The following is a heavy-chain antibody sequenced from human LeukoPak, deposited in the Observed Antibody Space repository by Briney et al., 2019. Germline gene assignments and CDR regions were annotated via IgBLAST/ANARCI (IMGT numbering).Heavy chain of an antibody. CDR2: ISVGGNYI. V-gene: IGHV3-21*01. D-gene: IGHD3-22*01. CDR1: GYTFSSYS. J-gene: IGHJ4*02. Sequence: GGCLRLSCAASGYTFSSYSINWVRPAPGKGLEWVSSISVGGNYIYYADSVRGRFSISRDDARNSLYLQMYSVRGDDTAVYYCARLRRNSDRSGYYYYYDYWGQGTLVTASP. CDR3: ARLRRNSDRSGYYYYYDY.